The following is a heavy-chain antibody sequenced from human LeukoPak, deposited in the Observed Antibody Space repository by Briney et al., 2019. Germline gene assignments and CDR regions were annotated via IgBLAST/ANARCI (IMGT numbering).Heavy chain of an antibody. CDR1: GYTFTSYG. CDR3: ARESQELRYFDWLCATDFKNNWFDP. V-gene: IGHV1-18*01. Sequence: ASVKVSCKASGYTFTSYGISWVRQAPEQGLERMGWISVYNGNTNYTQKLQGRVTMTTDTSTSTAYMELRRLRSDDTAVYYCARESQELRYFDWLCATDFKNNWFDPWGQGTLVTVSS. CDR2: ISVYNGNT. D-gene: IGHD3-9*01. J-gene: IGHJ5*02.